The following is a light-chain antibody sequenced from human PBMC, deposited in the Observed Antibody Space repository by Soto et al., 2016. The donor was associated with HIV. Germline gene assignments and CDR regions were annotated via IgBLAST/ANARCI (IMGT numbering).Light chain of an antibody. CDR1: QDITTW. J-gene: IGKJ2*01. V-gene: IGKV1-5*03. CDR2: KAS. CDR3: QQFGNKPYT. Sequence: DIQMTQSPSTLSAPVGDRVTITCRASQDITTWLAWYQQKPGKPPNLLIYKASNLQNGVPSRFSGSGSGTEFTLSINSLQPDDFATYYCQQFGNKPYTFGQGTKLEIK.